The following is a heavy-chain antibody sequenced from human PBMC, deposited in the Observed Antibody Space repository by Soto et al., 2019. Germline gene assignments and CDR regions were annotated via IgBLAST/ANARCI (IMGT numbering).Heavy chain of an antibody. CDR2: ITGTGGNT. J-gene: IGHJ5*01. CDR3: AKGLGSGSYAASDS. CDR1: GFTFSSYA. D-gene: IGHD1-26*01. V-gene: IGHV3-23*01. Sequence: EVQLLESGGGLVQPGGSLRLSCAASGFTFSSYALSWVRQAPGKGLEWVSAITGTGGNTYYADSVKGRFTISRDNSKKTLFLQMNSLRAEDTAVYYCAKGLGSGSYAASDSWGQGTLVTVSS.